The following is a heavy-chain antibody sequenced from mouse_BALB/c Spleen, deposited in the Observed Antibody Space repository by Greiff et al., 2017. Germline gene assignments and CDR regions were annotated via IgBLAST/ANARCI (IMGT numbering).Heavy chain of an antibody. V-gene: IGHV3-1*02. CDR2: IHYSGST. CDR3: ARGGGYYYAMDY. D-gene: IGHD2-2*01. J-gene: IGHJ4*01. Sequence: EVQLQQSGPDLVKPSQSLSLTCTVTGYSITSGYSWHWIRQFPGNKLEWMGYIHYSGSTNYNPSLKSRISITLDTSKNQFFLLLNSVTTKETATEYYARGGGYYYAMDYWGQGTSVTVSS. CDR1: GYSITSGYS.